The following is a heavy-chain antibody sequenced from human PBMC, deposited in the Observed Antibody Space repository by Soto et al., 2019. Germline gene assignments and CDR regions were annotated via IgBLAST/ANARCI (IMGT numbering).Heavy chain of an antibody. Sequence: QVQLQESGPGLVKPSQTLSLTCTVSGGSISSGGYYWSWIRQHPGKGLEWIGYIYYSGSTYYNPSLKSRVXXSXDXXKNQFSLKLSSVTAADTAVYYCARTRGDPQFYFDYWGQGTLVTVSS. D-gene: IGHD2-21*01. CDR2: IYYSGST. CDR3: ARTRGDPQFYFDY. J-gene: IGHJ4*02. V-gene: IGHV4-31*03. CDR1: GGSISSGGYY.